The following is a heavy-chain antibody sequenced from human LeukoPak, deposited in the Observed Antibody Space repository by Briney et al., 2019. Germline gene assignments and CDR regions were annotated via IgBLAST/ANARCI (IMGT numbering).Heavy chain of an antibody. Sequence: GASVKVSCKASGGTFSSYAISWVRQAPGQGLEWMGGIIPIFGTANYAQKFQGRVTITADESTSTAYMELSSLRSEDTAVYYCARVDDCSSTSCYTNWFDPWGQGTLVTVSS. D-gene: IGHD2-2*01. V-gene: IGHV1-69*13. J-gene: IGHJ5*02. CDR1: GGTFSSYA. CDR2: IIPIFGTA. CDR3: ARVDDCSSTSCYTNWFDP.